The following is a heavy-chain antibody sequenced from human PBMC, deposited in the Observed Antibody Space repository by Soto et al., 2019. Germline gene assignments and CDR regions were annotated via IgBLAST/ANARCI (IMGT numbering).Heavy chain of an antibody. CDR3: ARRDWSGSTSHFYFDY. CDR2: IYHSGST. CDR1: GGSISSSNW. Sequence: PSETLSLTCAVSGGSISSSNWWSWVRQPPGKGLEWIGEIYHSGSTNYNPSLKSRVAMSVDTSKNQFSLKLTSATAADTAVYYCARRDWSGSTSHFYFDYWGQGVLVPVSP. V-gene: IGHV4-4*02. J-gene: IGHJ4*02. D-gene: IGHD3-9*01.